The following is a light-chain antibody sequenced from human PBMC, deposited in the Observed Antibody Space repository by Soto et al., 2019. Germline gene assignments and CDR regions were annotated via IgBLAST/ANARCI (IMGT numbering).Light chain of an antibody. CDR2: GAS. CDR3: HQRSNWPPIT. V-gene: IGKV3-11*01. CDR1: HKIGSNS. J-gene: IGKJ5*01. Sequence: EIVPTLSPSTLSVSPWESATLSCRALHKIGSNSLAWYQQKPGQPPRLLIYGASTRATGIPARFSGSGSGTDFTLTISSLEPEDFAVYYCHQRSNWPPITFGQGTRLEIK.